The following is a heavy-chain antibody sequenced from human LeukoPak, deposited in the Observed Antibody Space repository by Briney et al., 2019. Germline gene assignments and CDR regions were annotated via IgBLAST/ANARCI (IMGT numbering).Heavy chain of an antibody. V-gene: IGHV4-59*01. Sequence: SETLSLTCSVSGGSLINYYWSWIRQPPGKGLEWIGFIYYSGSTDYNPSLKSRVTLSVDTSKNQFSLKLTSVTAADTAVYYCARGRFYGSETFYNGFDYWGQGTLVTGSS. CDR1: GGSLINYY. CDR3: ARGRFYGSETFYNGFDY. CDR2: IYYSGST. D-gene: IGHD3-10*01. J-gene: IGHJ4*02.